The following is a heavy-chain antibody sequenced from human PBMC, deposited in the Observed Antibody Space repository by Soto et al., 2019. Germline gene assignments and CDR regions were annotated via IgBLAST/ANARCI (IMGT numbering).Heavy chain of an antibody. CDR1: GGTFSSYA. Sequence: AASVKVSCKASGGTFSSYAISWVRQAPGQGLEWMGGIIPILGTANYAQKFQGRVTITADESTSTAYMELSSLRSEDTAVYYCARGDNYRAFDYWGQGTLVTVSS. CDR2: IIPILGTA. CDR3: ARGDNYRAFDY. D-gene: IGHD1-1*01. V-gene: IGHV1-69*13. J-gene: IGHJ4*02.